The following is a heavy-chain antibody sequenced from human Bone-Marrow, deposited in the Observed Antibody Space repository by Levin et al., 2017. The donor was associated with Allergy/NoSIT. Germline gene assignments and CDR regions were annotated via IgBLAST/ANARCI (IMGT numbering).Heavy chain of an antibody. Sequence: GGSLRLSCAASGFTFSSYAMSWVRQAPGKGLEWISGISGSGGSPHYVDSVRGRFTISRDNSKNTLFLQMNSLRDEDTAVYYCARGVAGSWAGYNDGMDVWGHGTTVTVSS. CDR3: ARGVAGSWAGYNDGMDV. CDR2: ISGSGGSP. V-gene: IGHV3-23*01. CDR1: GFTFSSYA. D-gene: IGHD3/OR15-3a*01. J-gene: IGHJ6*02.